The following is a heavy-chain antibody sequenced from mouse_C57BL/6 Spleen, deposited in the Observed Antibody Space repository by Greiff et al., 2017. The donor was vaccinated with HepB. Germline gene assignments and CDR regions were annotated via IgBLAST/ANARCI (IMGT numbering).Heavy chain of an antibody. D-gene: IGHD1-1*01. CDR3: ARWDYGSNYDDFDY. V-gene: IGHV1-4*01. Sequence: VQLLQSGAELVRPGASVKMSCKASGYTFTSYTMHWVKQRPGQGLEWIGYINPSSGNTKYNQKFKDKATMTADKSSSTAYMQLSSLTSEDSAVYYCARWDYGSNYDDFDYWGQGTTLTVSS. J-gene: IGHJ2*01. CDR1: GYTFTSYT. CDR2: INPSSGNT.